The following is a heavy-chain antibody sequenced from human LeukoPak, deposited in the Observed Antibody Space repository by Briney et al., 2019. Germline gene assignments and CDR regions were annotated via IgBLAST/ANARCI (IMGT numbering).Heavy chain of an antibody. CDR3: ASLSQYPSAWFDP. V-gene: IGHV3-74*01. CDR2: INSDGSTT. CDR1: GCNFNNYW. D-gene: IGHD2/OR15-2a*01. Sequence: GGSLRLSCAASGCNFNNYWMHWVRQTPGKGLEWVSRINSDGSTTAYADSVKGRFTISRDNTKNMLYLQMNSLTAEDTAMYYCASLSQYPSAWFDPWGQGTLVTVSS. J-gene: IGHJ5*02.